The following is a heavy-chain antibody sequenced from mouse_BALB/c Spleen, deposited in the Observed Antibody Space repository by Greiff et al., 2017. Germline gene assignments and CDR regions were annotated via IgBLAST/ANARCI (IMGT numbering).Heavy chain of an antibody. V-gene: IGHV1-80*01. J-gene: IGHJ2*01. D-gene: IGHD1-2*01. CDR2: IYPGDGDT. CDR1: GYAFSSYW. CDR3: ASRSLLRLPYFDY. Sequence: QVQLQQSGAELVRPGSSVKISCKASGYAFSSYWMNWVKQRPGQGLEWIGQIYPGDGDTNYNGKFKGKATLTADKSSSTAYMQLSSLTSEDSAVYYCASRSLLRLPYFDYWGQGTTLTVSS.